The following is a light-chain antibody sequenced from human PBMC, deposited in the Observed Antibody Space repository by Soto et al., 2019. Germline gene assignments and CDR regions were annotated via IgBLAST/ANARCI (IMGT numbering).Light chain of an antibody. Sequence: EIVMTQSPATLSVSPGERVTLSCGASQRVATNLAWYQQKPGQAPRLLIYDASNRATGIPARFSGSGSGTDFTLTISSLEPEDFAVYYCQQRSNWPPNFGGGTKVDIK. CDR1: QRVATN. J-gene: IGKJ4*01. CDR3: QQRSNWPPN. V-gene: IGKV3-11*01. CDR2: DAS.